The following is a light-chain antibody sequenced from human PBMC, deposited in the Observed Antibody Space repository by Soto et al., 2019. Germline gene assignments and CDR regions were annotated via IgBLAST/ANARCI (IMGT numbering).Light chain of an antibody. CDR1: QSVLHRSNGNNY. V-gene: IGKV4-1*01. CDR2: WSS. J-gene: IGKJ2*01. CDR3: QQYYSTPNT. Sequence: DIVMTQSPDSLSVSLGERATIKCRSSQSVLHRSNGNNYIAWYQQKPGQPPKLLIYWSSTRDSGVPDRFIGSGSGTDFTLTVSSLQAEDVAVYYCQQYYSTPNTFGQGTKLEIK.